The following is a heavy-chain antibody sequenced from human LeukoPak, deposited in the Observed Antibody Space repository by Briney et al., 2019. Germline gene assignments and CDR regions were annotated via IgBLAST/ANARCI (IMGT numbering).Heavy chain of an antibody. J-gene: IGHJ5*02. D-gene: IGHD6-19*01. CDR3: AHSYFGWLVPRDWFDP. V-gene: IGHV2-5*01. Sequence: ESGPTLVKPTQTLTLTCTFSGFSLSASGVGVGWIRQPPGKALEWLALIYWNDDKRYSPSLKSRLTITKDTSKNQVVLTMTNMDPVDTATYYCAHSYFGWLVPRDWFDPWGQGTLVTVSS. CDR2: IYWNDDK. CDR1: GFSLSASGVG.